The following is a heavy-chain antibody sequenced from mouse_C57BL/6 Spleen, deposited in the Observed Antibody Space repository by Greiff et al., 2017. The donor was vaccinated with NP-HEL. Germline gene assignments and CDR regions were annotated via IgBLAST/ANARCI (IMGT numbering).Heavy chain of an antibody. CDR1: GYTFTSYW. V-gene: IGHV1-5*01. J-gene: IGHJ1*03. CDR2: IYPGNSDT. Sequence: VQLQQSGPELVKPGASVKMSCKTSGYTFTSYWMHWVKQRPGQGLEWIGAIYPGNSDTSYNQKFKGKAKLTAVTSASTAYMELSSLTNEDSAVYYCTRNYYGSSYEDSHWYFDVWGTGTTVTVSS. D-gene: IGHD1-1*01. CDR3: TRNYYGSSYEDSHWYFDV.